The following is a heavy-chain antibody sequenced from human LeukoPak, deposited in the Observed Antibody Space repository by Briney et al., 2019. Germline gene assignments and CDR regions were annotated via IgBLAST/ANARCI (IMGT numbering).Heavy chain of an antibody. V-gene: IGHV4-34*01. CDR3: ARGVKWELPFDY. CDR2: INHSGST. CDR1: GGSFSGYY. D-gene: IGHD1-26*01. Sequence: SETLSLTCAVYGGSFSGYYWSWIRQPPGKGLEWIGEINHSGSTNYNPSLKSRVTISVDTSKNQCSLKLSSVTAADTAVYYCARGVKWELPFDYWGQGTLVTVSS. J-gene: IGHJ4*02.